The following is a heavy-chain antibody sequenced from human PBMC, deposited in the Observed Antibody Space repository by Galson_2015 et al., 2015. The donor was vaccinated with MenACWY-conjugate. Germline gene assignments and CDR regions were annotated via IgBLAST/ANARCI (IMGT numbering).Heavy chain of an antibody. CDR2: IDPLNSNT. D-gene: IGHD2-15*01. Sequence: QSGAEVKKPGESLKISCEGSGYSFNSYWINWVRQMPGKGLEWMGRIDPLNSNTNYSPSFQGHVTISVDKYVNTAYLQWSGVKASDTAIYYCARQSGGSVDRLDNWGQGTLVTVSS. CDR3: ARQSGGSVDRLDN. V-gene: IGHV5-10-1*01. J-gene: IGHJ4*02. CDR1: GYSFNSYW.